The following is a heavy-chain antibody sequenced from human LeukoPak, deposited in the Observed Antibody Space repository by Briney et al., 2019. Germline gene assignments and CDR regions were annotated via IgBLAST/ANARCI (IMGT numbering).Heavy chain of an antibody. V-gene: IGHV3-21*01. CDR2: ISSSSSYI. Sequence: GGSLRLSCAASGFTFSSYSMSWVRQAPGKGLEWVSSISSSSSYIYYAGSVKGRFTISRDNAKNSLYLQMNSLRAEDTAVYYCARLVRSPVLESTKFDYWGQGTLVTVSS. CDR3: ARLVRSPVLESTKFDY. J-gene: IGHJ4*02. CDR1: GFTFSSYS. D-gene: IGHD2-8*01.